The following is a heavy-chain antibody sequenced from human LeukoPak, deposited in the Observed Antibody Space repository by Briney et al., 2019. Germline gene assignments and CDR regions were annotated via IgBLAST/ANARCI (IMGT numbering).Heavy chain of an antibody. Sequence: GGSLRLSCAASEISFSSYWMSWVRQAPGKGLEWVANMKQDGSEKYYVDSVKGRFTISRDNAKNSLYLKLNTLRAEDTAVYFCVGLSMVQNFDYWGQGTLVAVSS. CDR1: EISFSSYW. CDR2: MKQDGSEK. D-gene: IGHD3-10*01. J-gene: IGHJ4*02. CDR3: VGLSMVQNFDY. V-gene: IGHV3-7*03.